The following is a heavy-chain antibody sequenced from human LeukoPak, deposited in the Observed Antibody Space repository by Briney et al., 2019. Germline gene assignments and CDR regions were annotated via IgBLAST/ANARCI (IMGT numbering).Heavy chain of an antibody. Sequence: SETLSLTCTVSGGSISSYYWSWIRQPPGKGLEWIGYIYYSGSTNYNPSLKGRVTISVDTSKNQFSLKLSSVTAADTAVYYCARLEDSSDAFDIWGQGTMVTVSS. CDR3: ARLEDSSDAFDI. V-gene: IGHV4-59*08. CDR1: GGSISSYY. D-gene: IGHD6-6*01. CDR2: IYYSGST. J-gene: IGHJ3*02.